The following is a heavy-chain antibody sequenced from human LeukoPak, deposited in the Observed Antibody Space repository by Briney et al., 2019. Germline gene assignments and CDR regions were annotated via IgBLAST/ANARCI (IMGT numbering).Heavy chain of an antibody. CDR1: GYTFTSYY. D-gene: IGHD1-26*01. CDR3: ARRRNSGSYGGLLDY. J-gene: IGHJ4*02. CDR2: INPSGGST. Sequence: ASVKVSCKASGYTFTSYYMHWVRQAPGQGLEWMGIINPSGGSTSYAQKYQGRVTMTRDTSTSTVYMELSSLRSEDTAVYYCARRRNSGSYGGLLDYWGQGTLVTVSS. V-gene: IGHV1-46*01.